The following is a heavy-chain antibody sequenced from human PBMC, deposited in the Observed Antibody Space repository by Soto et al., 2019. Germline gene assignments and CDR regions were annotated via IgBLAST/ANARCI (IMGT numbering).Heavy chain of an antibody. CDR3: AKRGIEVAGKYRWFDP. CDR1: GFTFNYYA. Sequence: EVQLLESGGGLVQPGGSLSLSCAASGFTFNYYAMTWVRQAPGKGLEWVSTISASGGTTYYADSVKGRFTISRDNSKNTLYLQTNSLRAEDTAVYYCAKRGIEVAGKYRWFDPWGQGTLVTVSS. CDR2: ISASGGTT. D-gene: IGHD6-19*01. V-gene: IGHV3-23*01. J-gene: IGHJ5*02.